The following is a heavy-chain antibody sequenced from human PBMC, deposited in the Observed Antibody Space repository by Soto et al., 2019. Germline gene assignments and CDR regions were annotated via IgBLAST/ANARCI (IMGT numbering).Heavy chain of an antibody. Sequence: GGSLRLSCAASGFTFSSYSMNWVRQAPGKGLEWVSSISSSSSYIYYADSVKGRFTISRDNAKNSLYLQMNSLRAEDTAVYYCAREVVQAAPVDYWGQGTLVTVSS. V-gene: IGHV3-21*01. CDR3: AREVVQAAPVDY. CDR1: GFTFSSYS. D-gene: IGHD2-2*01. J-gene: IGHJ4*02. CDR2: ISSSSSYI.